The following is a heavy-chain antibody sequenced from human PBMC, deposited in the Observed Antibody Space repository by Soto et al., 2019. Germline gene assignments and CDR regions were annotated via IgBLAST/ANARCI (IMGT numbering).Heavy chain of an antibody. Sequence: GGSLRLSCAASGFTFDDYTMHWVRQAPGKGLEWVSLISWDGGSTYYADSVKGRFTISRDNSKNSLYLQMNSLRTEDTALYYCAKGLYYDSSGYYYGAFDIWGQGTMVTVSS. J-gene: IGHJ3*02. D-gene: IGHD3-22*01. CDR2: ISWDGGST. V-gene: IGHV3-43*01. CDR1: GFTFDDYT. CDR3: AKGLYYDSSGYYYGAFDI.